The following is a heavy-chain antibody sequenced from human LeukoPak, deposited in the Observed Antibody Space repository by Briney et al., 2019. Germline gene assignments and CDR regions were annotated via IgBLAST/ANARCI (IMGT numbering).Heavy chain of an antibody. D-gene: IGHD3-3*01. CDR2: ISGSGSLT. V-gene: IGHV3-23*01. J-gene: IGHJ4*02. CDR3: AKEIAIFGVVIDFDY. Sequence: GGSLRLSCAASGFTFSTYAMSWVRQAPGKGLEWVSSISGSGSLTYYAGSVKGRFTISRDNSKNTLYLQMNSLRVEDTAVYYCAKEIAIFGVVIDFDYWGQGTLVTVSS. CDR1: GFTFSTYA.